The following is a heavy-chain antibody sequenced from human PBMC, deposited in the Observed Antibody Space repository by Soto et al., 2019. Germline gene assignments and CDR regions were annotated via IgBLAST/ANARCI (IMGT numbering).Heavy chain of an antibody. V-gene: IGHV3-23*01. J-gene: IGHJ4*02. Sequence: GGSLRLSCAASGFTFSSYAMSWVRQAPGKGLEWVSTISGSGARTFYADSVKGRFTISSDNSKNTLYLQMSSLRAEDTAIFYSVKYSGLYVDTSFYCSLFDYWGRGTLVTVSS. D-gene: IGHD6-19*01. CDR3: VKYSGLYVDTSFYCSLFDY. CDR2: ISGSGART. CDR1: GFTFSSYA.